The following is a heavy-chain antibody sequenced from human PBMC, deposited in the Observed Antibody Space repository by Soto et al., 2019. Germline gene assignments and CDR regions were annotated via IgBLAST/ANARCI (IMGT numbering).Heavy chain of an antibody. J-gene: IGHJ3*02. V-gene: IGHV4-59*08. CDR3: ASLTSILWEIEI. CDR1: GGSISSYY. CDR2: IYYSGST. D-gene: IGHD2-21*01. Sequence: SETLSLTCTVSGGSISSYYWSWIRQPPGKGLEWIGYIYYSGSTNYNPSLKSRVTISVDTSKNQFSLKLSSVTAADTAVYYCASLTSILWEIEIRGQGTMVTVSS.